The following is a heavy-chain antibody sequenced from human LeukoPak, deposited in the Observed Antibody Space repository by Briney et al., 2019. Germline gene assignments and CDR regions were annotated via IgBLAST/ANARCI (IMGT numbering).Heavy chain of an antibody. Sequence: SETLSLTCTVYGGSFSTYYWTWVRQSPGKGLEWIGDVNQRGRTNYNTSLKSRVTISVDTSKNQFSLRLKSVTAADTAVYYCARWTAVGATHYGYIDYWGQGTLVTVSS. V-gene: IGHV4-34*01. CDR3: ARWTAVGATHYGYIDY. J-gene: IGHJ4*02. CDR1: GGSFSTYY. D-gene: IGHD1-26*01. CDR2: VNQRGRT.